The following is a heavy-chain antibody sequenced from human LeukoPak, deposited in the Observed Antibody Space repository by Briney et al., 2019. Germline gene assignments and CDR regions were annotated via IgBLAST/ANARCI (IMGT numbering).Heavy chain of an antibody. J-gene: IGHJ6*03. CDR1: GYTFTGYY. CDR2: INPNSGGT. D-gene: IGHD3-10*01. CDR3: AREPFSYYYGSGSYYTNYMDV. Sequence: ASVKVSCKASGYTFTGYYMHWVRQAPGQGLEWMGWINPNSGGTNYAQKFQGRVTMTRDTSISTAYMELSRLRSDDTAVYYCAREPFSYYYGSGSYYTNYMDVWGKGTTVTVSS. V-gene: IGHV1-2*02.